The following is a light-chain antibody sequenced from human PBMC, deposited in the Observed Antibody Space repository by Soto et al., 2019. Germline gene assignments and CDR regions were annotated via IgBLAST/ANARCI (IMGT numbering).Light chain of an antibody. J-gene: IGLJ1*01. CDR2: EVS. Sequence: QSVLTQPSPVSGSPGKSITISCTGTISDVGGYNYVSWYQQHPGKAPKLMIYEVSNLPSGVSNRFSGSKSGNTASLTISGLQAEDEADYYCSSYTSSPFYVFRTGTKVTVL. CDR3: SSYTSSPFYV. V-gene: IGLV2-14*01. CDR1: ISDVGGYNY.